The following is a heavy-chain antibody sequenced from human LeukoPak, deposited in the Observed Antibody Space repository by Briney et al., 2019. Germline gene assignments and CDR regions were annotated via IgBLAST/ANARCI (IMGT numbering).Heavy chain of an antibody. J-gene: IGHJ6*02. CDR2: ISSSSSYI. D-gene: IGHD3-3*01. V-gene: IGHV3-21*01. Sequence: GGSLRLSCAASGFTFSSYSMNWVRQAPGKGLEWVSSISSSSSYIYYADSVKGRFTISRDNAKNSLYLQMNSLRAEDTAVYYCARDKNYDSWSGYYGGVDYYYYGMDVWGQGTTVTVSS. CDR1: GFTFSSYS. CDR3: ARDKNYDSWSGYYGGVDYYYYGMDV.